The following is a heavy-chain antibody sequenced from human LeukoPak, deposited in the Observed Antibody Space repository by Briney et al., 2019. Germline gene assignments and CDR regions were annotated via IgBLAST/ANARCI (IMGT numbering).Heavy chain of an antibody. CDR3: ARGKLGYCSSTSCYKPELRLDAFDI. Sequence: GRSLRLSCAASGFTFSSYAISWVRQAPGQGLEWMGGIIPIFGTANYAQKFQGRVTITADESTSTAYMELSSLRSEDTAVYYCARGKLGYCSSTSCYKPELRLDAFDIWGQGTMVTVSS. CDR1: GFTFSSYA. V-gene: IGHV1-69*01. CDR2: IIPIFGTA. J-gene: IGHJ3*02. D-gene: IGHD2-2*02.